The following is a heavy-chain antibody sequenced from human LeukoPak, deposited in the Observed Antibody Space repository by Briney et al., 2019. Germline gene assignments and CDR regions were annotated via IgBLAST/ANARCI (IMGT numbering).Heavy chain of an antibody. CDR1: GFTFSNYW. CDR2: IDSDGSST. CDR3: AKGFIWFGESEDAFDI. Sequence: GGSLRLSCAASGFTFSNYWMHWVRQAPGKGPVWVSRIDSDGSSTTYADSVEGRFTISRDNARNTLYLQTNSLRAEDTAVYYCAKGFIWFGESEDAFDIWGQGTMVTVSS. V-gene: IGHV3-74*01. D-gene: IGHD3-10*01. J-gene: IGHJ3*02.